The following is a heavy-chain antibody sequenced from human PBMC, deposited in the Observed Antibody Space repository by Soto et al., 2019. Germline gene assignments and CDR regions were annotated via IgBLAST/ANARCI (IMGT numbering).Heavy chain of an antibody. V-gene: IGHV3-72*01. Sequence: EVQLVESGGGLVQPGGSLRLSCVASGFIFSDHYMDWVRQAPGKGLAWVGRTRNKANDYATEYAASVEGRFTISRDDSKNSLYLQMNSPKTEDTAVYYCARGGTGTAIAYFDLWGQGTLVTVSS. D-gene: IGHD1-1*01. CDR2: TRNKANDYAT. CDR3: ARGGTGTAIAYFDL. J-gene: IGHJ4*02. CDR1: GFIFSDHY.